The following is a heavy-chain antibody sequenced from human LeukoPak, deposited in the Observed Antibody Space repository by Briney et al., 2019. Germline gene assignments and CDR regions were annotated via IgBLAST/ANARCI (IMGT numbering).Heavy chain of an antibody. D-gene: IGHD3-10*02. CDR2: ISGYNGNT. CDR1: GGTFSSYA. J-gene: IGHJ5*02. Sequence: GASVKVSCKASGGTFSSYAISWVRQAPGQGLEWMGWISGYNGNTNYAQKLQGRVTMTTDTSTSTAYMELRSLRSDDTAVYYCARDLVMTMVGGYRFDPWGQGTLVTVSS. V-gene: IGHV1-18*01. CDR3: ARDLVMTMVGGYRFDP.